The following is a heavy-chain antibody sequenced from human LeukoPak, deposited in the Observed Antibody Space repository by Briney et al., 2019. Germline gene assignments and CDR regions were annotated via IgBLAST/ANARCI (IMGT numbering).Heavy chain of an antibody. CDR1: GYSFTGCY. Sequence: GASVKVSCKASGYSFTGCYMHWVRQAPGQGLEWMGWISPNSGGTNYAQKFQGRVTMTRDTSISTAYMELSRLRSDDTAIYYCASTEGYSYGRIDYWGQGTLVTVSS. CDR3: ASTEGYSYGRIDY. CDR2: ISPNSGGT. D-gene: IGHD5-18*01. J-gene: IGHJ4*02. V-gene: IGHV1-2*02.